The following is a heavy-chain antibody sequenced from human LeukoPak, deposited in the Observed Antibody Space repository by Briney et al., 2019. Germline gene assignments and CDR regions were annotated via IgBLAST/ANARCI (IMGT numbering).Heavy chain of an antibody. J-gene: IGHJ4*02. D-gene: IGHD4-17*01. CDR3: ARGIYGDSVAFDH. CDR2: LDGDGSTT. V-gene: IGHV3-74*03. Sequence: WGSLRLSCAASGFTFSSYYMHWVRQPPGEGVVWVSRLDGDGSTTKYTDSPKSRFTISRDNARNMLYLQMNSLGAEDTAVYYCARGIYGDSVAFDHWGQGTLVTVSS. CDR1: GFTFSSYY.